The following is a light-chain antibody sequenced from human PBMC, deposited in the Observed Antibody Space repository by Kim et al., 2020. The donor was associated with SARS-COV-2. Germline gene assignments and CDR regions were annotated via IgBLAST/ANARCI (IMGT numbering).Light chain of an antibody. V-gene: IGLV1-40*01. CDR2: DNT. J-gene: IGLJ3*02. CDR3: QSYDTSLSNSGV. Sequence: QSVLTQPPSVSGAPGQRVTISCTGSSSNLGAGHAVHWYQQLPGTAPKLLIYDNTNRPSGVPNRFSASRSASSASLAITGLQAEDEADYYCQSYDTSLSNSGVFSGGTKVIVL. CDR1: SSNLGAGHA.